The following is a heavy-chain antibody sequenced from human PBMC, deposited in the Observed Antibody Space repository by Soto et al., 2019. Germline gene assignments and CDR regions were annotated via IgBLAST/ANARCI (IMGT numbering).Heavy chain of an antibody. CDR3: ARHSVDSSGYYHYYYYGMDV. Sequence: QVQLVQSGAEVKKPGASVKVSCKASGYTFTRYGISWVRQAPGQELEWMGWISAYNDNTKYAQKLQGRVTMTTDTSTSTAYMELRSLRSDDTAVYYCARHSVDSSGYYHYYYYGMDVWGQGTTVTVSS. J-gene: IGHJ6*02. CDR1: GYTFTRYG. D-gene: IGHD3-22*01. V-gene: IGHV1-18*01. CDR2: ISAYNDNT.